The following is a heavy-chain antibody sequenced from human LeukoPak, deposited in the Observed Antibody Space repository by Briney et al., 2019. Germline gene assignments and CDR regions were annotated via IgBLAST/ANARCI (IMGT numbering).Heavy chain of an antibody. V-gene: IGHV1-18*01. D-gene: IGHD1-26*01. Sequence: ASVKVSCKDSGYTFTGYIITWVRQAPGRGLEWVGWVSAYNGDTYYAQKVQGRVTMTTDSSTNTAYMELRSLRSDDTATYYCAKVYGRFEGYFDYWGQGTLVTVSS. CDR2: VSAYNGDT. J-gene: IGHJ4*02. CDR1: GYTFTGYI. CDR3: AKVYGRFEGYFDY.